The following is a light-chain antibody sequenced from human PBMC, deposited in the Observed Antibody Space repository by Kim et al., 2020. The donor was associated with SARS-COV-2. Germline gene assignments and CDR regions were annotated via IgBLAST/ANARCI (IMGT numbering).Light chain of an antibody. CDR3: SSYTTTSTPYV. CDR1: INDVGGYKY. V-gene: IGLV2-14*03. Sequence: QSALTQPASVSRSPGQSITISCTGTINDVGGYKYVSWYQQHPGKAPKLIIYNISYRPSGVSNRFSGSKSGNTASLTISGLQAEDEAVYHCSSYTTTSTPYVFGPGTKVTVL. J-gene: IGLJ1*01. CDR2: NIS.